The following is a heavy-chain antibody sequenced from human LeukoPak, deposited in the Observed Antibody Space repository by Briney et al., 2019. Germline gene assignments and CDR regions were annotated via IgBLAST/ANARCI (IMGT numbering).Heavy chain of an antibody. CDR1: GFTFSSYA. V-gene: IGHV3-23*01. Sequence: GGSLRLSCAASGFTFSSYAMSWVRQAPGKGLEWVSAISGSGGSTYYADSVKGRFTISRDNSKNTLCLQMNSLRAGDTAVYYCAKETTGSYYFDYWGQGTLVTVSS. D-gene: IGHD1-14*01. CDR3: AKETTGSYYFDY. J-gene: IGHJ4*02. CDR2: ISGSGGST.